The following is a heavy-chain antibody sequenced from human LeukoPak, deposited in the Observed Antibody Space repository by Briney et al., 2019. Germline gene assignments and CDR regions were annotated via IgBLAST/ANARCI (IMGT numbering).Heavy chain of an antibody. CDR2: INHSGST. Sequence: SETLSLTCAVYGGSFSGYYWSWIRQPPGKGLEWIGEINHSGSTNYNPSPKSRVTISVDTSKNQFSLKLSSVTAADTAVYYCASITMVRGVIQYWGQGTLVTVSS. CDR3: ASITMVRGVIQY. V-gene: IGHV4-34*01. J-gene: IGHJ4*02. D-gene: IGHD3-10*01. CDR1: GGSFSGYY.